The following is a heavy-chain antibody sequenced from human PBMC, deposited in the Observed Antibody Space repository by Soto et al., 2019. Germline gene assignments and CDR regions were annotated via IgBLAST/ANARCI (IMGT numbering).Heavy chain of an antibody. CDR2: ISGSGGST. CDR1: GFTFSSYA. Sequence: PGGSLRLSCAASGFTFSSYAMSWVRQAPGKGLEWVSAISGSGGSTYYADSVKGRFTISRDNSKNTLYLQMNSLRAEDTAVYYCAKPGGYDFWSGYYTGWFDPWGQGTLVTVSS. J-gene: IGHJ5*02. V-gene: IGHV3-23*01. D-gene: IGHD3-3*01. CDR3: AKPGGYDFWSGYYTGWFDP.